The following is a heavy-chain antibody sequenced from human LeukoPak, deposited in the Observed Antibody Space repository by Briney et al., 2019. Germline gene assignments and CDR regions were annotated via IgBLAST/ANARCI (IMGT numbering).Heavy chain of an antibody. CDR3: ARLYYDSSGVADAFDI. Sequence: PGRSLRLSCAASGFTFSSYAMHWVRQAPGKGLEWVAVISHDGSNKYYADSVKGRFTISRDNSKNTLYLQMNSLRAEDTAVYYCARLYYDSSGVADAFDIWGQGTMVTVSS. J-gene: IGHJ3*02. D-gene: IGHD3-22*01. V-gene: IGHV3-30-3*01. CDR2: ISHDGSNK. CDR1: GFTFSSYA.